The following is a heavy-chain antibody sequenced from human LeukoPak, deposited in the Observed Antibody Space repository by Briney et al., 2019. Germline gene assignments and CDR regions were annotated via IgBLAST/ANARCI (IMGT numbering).Heavy chain of an antibody. CDR1: GYTFTSYG. Sequence: ASVKVPCKASGYTFTSYGISWVRQAPGQGLEWMGWISAYNGNTNYAQKLQGRVTMTTDTSTSTAYMELRSLRSDDTAVYYCARDDLAAAGAYYYYGMDVWGKGTTVTVSS. CDR2: ISAYNGNT. J-gene: IGHJ6*04. V-gene: IGHV1-18*01. D-gene: IGHD6-13*01. CDR3: ARDDLAAAGAYYYYGMDV.